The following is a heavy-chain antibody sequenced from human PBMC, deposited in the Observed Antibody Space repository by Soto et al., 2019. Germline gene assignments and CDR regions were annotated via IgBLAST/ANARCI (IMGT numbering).Heavy chain of an antibody. CDR1: GYTFTSYY. CDR2: INPSGGST. CDR3: ARAHNYDFWSCYYYYGMDV. D-gene: IGHD3-3*01. J-gene: IGHJ6*02. Sequence: ASVKVSCKASGYTFTSYYMHWVRQAPGQGLEWMGIINPSGGSTSYAQKFQGRVTMTRDTSTSTVYMELSSLRSEDTAVYYCARAHNYDFWSCYYYYGMDVWGQGTTVTVSS. V-gene: IGHV1-46*01.